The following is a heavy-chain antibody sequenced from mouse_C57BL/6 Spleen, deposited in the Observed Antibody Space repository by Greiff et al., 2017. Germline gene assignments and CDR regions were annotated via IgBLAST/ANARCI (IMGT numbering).Heavy chain of an antibody. V-gene: IGHV1-52*01. CDR3: ARRSSYWYFDV. CDR1: GYTFTSYW. D-gene: IGHD1-1*01. Sequence: QVQLQQPGAELVRPGSSVKLSCKASGYTFTSYWMHWVKQRPIQGLDWIGNIDPSDSETHYNQKFKDKATLTVDKSSSTAYMQLSSLTSEDSAVYYCARRSSYWYFDVWGTGTTVTVSS. J-gene: IGHJ1*03. CDR2: IDPSDSET.